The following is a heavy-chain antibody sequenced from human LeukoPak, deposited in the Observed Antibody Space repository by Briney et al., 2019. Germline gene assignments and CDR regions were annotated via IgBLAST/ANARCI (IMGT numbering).Heavy chain of an antibody. CDR1: GFTFSSYS. Sequence: QPGGSLRLSCAASGFTFSSYSMNWVRQAPGKGLEWVSAISGSGGSTYYADSVKGRFTISRDNSKNTLYLQMNSLRAEDTAVYFCAKSRSGSANWALQIFDNWGQGTLVTVSS. CDR3: AKSRSGSANWALQIFDN. J-gene: IGHJ4*02. CDR2: ISGSGGST. D-gene: IGHD1-1*01. V-gene: IGHV3-23*01.